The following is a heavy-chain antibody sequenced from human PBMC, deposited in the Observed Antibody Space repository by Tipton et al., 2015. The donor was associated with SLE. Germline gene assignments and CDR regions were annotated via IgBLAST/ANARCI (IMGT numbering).Heavy chain of an antibody. V-gene: IGHV4-39*07. D-gene: IGHD6-13*01. CDR2: IYYSGST. Sequence: TLSLTCTVSGGSITVSSYYWGWIRQPPGKGLEWFGSIYYSGSTYYNPSLKSRVTISVDTSKNQFSLKLSSVTAADTAVYYCARILAAAGTGGYWCQGTLVTVSS. CDR1: GGSITVSSYY. J-gene: IGHJ4*02. CDR3: ARILAAAGTGGY.